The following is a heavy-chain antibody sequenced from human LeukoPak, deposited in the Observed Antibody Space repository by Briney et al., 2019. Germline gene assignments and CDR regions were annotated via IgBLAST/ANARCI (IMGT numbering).Heavy chain of an antibody. CDR2: IKQDGSEE. Sequence: GGSLRPSCAASGFIFSNYWMSWVRQAPGKGLEWVANIKQDGSEEYYIDSVKGRLTISRDNANNLFYLHMNSLRAEDTAVYYCARDWGTSSDYFDYWGQGTPVTVSS. D-gene: IGHD6-6*01. J-gene: IGHJ4*02. CDR1: GFIFSNYW. V-gene: IGHV3-7*01. CDR3: ARDWGTSSDYFDY.